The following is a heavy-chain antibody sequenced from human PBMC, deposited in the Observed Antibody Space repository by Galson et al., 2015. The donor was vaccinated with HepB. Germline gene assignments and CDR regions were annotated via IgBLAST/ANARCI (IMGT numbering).Heavy chain of an antibody. V-gene: IGHV3-21*01. Sequence: SLRLSCAVSGFTFGTYTMTWVRQAPGEGLEWVSSISSSSNSIYYADSVKGRFTISRDNANSSLFLQMNSLRVEDTAVYYCARLPVPAGRGDFDHWGQGTLVAVSS. J-gene: IGHJ4*02. CDR1: GFTFGTYT. D-gene: IGHD2-2*01. CDR2: ISSSSNSI. CDR3: ARLPVPAGRGDFDH.